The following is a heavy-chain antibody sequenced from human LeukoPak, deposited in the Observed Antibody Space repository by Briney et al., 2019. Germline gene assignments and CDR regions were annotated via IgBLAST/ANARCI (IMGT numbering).Heavy chain of an antibody. V-gene: IGHV3-33*08. CDR2: IWYDGNNK. Sequence: GGSLRLSCAVSGFTFSSYGMHWVRQAPGKGLEWVALIWYDGNNKYSADSVKGRFTISRDNSKNTLYLQMNSLRAEDTAVYYCARDKGGDYGLDYWGQGTLVTVSS. CDR1: GFTFSSYG. D-gene: IGHD4-17*01. J-gene: IGHJ4*02. CDR3: ARDKGGDYGLDY.